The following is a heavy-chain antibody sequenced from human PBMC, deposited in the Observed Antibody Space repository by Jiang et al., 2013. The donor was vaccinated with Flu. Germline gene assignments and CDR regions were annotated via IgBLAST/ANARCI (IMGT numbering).Heavy chain of an antibody. Sequence: GPISSQYWSWIRQPPGKGLEWIGYISYSGSANYNPSLQSRVTMSVDTSRNQFSLNLTSVTAADTAVYYCATGLTRSDLWSAYDYYSYYMDVWGKGTTVAVSS. J-gene: IGHJ6*03. CDR2: ISYSGSA. CDR1: GPISSQY. CDR3: ATGLTRSDLWSAYDYYSYYMDV. V-gene: IGHV4-59*11. D-gene: IGHD3-3*01.